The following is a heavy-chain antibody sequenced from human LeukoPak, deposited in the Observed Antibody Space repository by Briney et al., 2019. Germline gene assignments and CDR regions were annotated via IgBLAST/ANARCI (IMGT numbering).Heavy chain of an antibody. J-gene: IGHJ4*02. D-gene: IGHD2-2*01. CDR3: ARDRSEVVPFATQIDS. V-gene: IGHV4-59*12. CDR1: GGSIRSYY. Sequence: SETLSLTCTVSGGSIRSYYWSWIRQPPGKGLEWIGCFYRSGSTYYNPSLKSRLTISADRSKNQFSLKLRSVTAADTAVYYCARDRSEVVPFATQIDSWGQGTLVTVSS. CDR2: FYRSGST.